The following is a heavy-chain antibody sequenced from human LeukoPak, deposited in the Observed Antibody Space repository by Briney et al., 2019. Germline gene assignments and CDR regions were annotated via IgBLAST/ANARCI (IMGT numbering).Heavy chain of an antibody. V-gene: IGHV3-23*01. Sequence: GGSLRLSCEASGFTFNIFAMNWVRQVPGKGLEWVSVIIGNGGDIHYADSVKGRFTISRDNSKNTLYLQMNNLRADDTAVSYCAKDRTPDGFYSIDFWGREAWSPSPQ. J-gene: IGHJ4*02. D-gene: IGHD5-24*01. CDR3: AKDRTPDGFYSIDF. CDR1: GFTFNIFA. CDR2: IIGNGGDI.